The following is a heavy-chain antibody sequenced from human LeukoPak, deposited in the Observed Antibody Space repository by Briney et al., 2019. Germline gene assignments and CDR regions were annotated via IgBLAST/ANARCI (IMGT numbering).Heavy chain of an antibody. CDR3: AREGFVVRGVEHDAFDI. Sequence: SVKVSCKASGGTFSSYAISWVRQAPGQGLEWMGGIIPIFGTANYAQKFQGRVTITADESTSTAYMELSSLRSEDTAVYYCAREGFVVRGVEHDAFDIWGQGTMVTVSS. CDR2: IIPIFGTA. CDR1: GGTFSSYA. D-gene: IGHD3-10*01. V-gene: IGHV1-69*13. J-gene: IGHJ3*02.